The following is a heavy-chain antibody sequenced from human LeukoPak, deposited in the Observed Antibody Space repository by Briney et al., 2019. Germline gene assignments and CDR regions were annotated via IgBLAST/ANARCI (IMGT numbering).Heavy chain of an antibody. D-gene: IGHD6-19*01. CDR3: ARSRIAVAGPPFYMDV. J-gene: IGHJ6*03. CDR1: GGSISSSSYY. Sequence: SETLSLTCTVSGGSISSSSYYWGWIRQPPGKGLEWIGSIYYSGSTYYNPSLKSRVTISVDTSKNQFSLKLSSVTAADTAVYYCARSRIAVAGPPFYMDVWGKGTTVTVSS. CDR2: IYYSGST. V-gene: IGHV4-39*07.